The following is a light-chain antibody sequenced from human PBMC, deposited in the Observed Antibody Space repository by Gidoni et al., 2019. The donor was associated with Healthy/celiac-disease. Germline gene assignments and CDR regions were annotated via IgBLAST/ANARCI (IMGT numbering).Light chain of an antibody. Sequence: TVVTQDPSFSLSPGGPVTITCGLSSGSVSASYYPSGYQQTPGQAPRTLIYSTNTRSSGVPDRFSGSILGNKAALTIPGAQADDESDYYCVLYMGSGISVFGTGTKVTVL. CDR2: STN. J-gene: IGLJ1*01. CDR1: SGSVSASYY. V-gene: IGLV8-61*01. CDR3: VLYMGSGISV.